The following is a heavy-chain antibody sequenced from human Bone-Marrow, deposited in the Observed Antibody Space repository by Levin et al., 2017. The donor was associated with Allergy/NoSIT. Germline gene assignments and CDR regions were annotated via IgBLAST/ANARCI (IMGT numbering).Heavy chain of an antibody. D-gene: IGHD3-10*01. CDR2: ISYDGSKI. J-gene: IGHJ3*02. CDR1: GFTFRNYG. Sequence: GESLKISCAASGFTFRNYGMHWVRQAPGKGLEWVAVISYDGSKIYYGDSVKGRFTISRDNSESTLYLEMSSPRPEDTAVYYCTKTYYSDSGRYFDAFDSWGQGTRVTVSS. V-gene: IGHV3-30*18. CDR3: TKTYYSDSGRYFDAFDS.